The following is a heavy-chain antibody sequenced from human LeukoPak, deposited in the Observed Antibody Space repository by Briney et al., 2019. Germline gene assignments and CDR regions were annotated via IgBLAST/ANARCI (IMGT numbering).Heavy chain of an antibody. D-gene: IGHD3-22*01. J-gene: IGHJ4*02. CDR3: ARLSDSDSSGYYWGFEY. CDR2: IYYSGST. CDR1: GGSISSYY. Sequence: NPSETLSLTCTVSGGSISSYYWSWIRQPPGKGLECIGYIYYSGSTNYNPSLRSRVTISVDTSKNEFSLKLGSVTAADTAVYYCARLSDSDSSGYYWGFEYWGQGSLVTVSS. V-gene: IGHV4-59*08.